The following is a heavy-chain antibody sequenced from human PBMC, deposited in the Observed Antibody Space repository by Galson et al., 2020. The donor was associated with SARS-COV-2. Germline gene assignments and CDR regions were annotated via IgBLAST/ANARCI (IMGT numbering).Heavy chain of an antibody. D-gene: IGHD3-10*01. CDR2: IKQDGSEK. Sequence: FTFSNTWMSWVRQAPGKGLEWVANIKQDGSEKYYVDSVKGRFIISRDNAKNSLYLQMNSLKAEDTAVYYCAKIFTDGSGSYYRSFDYWGQGTLVTVSS. CDR1: FTFSNTW. CDR3: AKIFTDGSGSYYRSFDY. V-gene: IGHV3-7*01. J-gene: IGHJ4*02.